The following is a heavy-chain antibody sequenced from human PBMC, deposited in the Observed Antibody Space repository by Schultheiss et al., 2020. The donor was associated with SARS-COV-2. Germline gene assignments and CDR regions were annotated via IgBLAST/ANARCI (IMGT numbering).Heavy chain of an antibody. D-gene: IGHD3-10*01. CDR1: GFTFDDYA. Sequence: GSLRLSCAASGFTFDDYAMHWVRQAPGKGLEWIGYIYYSGSTNYNPSLKSRVTISGDTSKNQFSLKLSSVTAADTAVYYCARGRGANTAYDAFDIWGQGTMVTVSS. CDR2: IYYSGST. CDR3: ARGRGANTAYDAFDI. J-gene: IGHJ3*02. V-gene: IGHV4-59*12.